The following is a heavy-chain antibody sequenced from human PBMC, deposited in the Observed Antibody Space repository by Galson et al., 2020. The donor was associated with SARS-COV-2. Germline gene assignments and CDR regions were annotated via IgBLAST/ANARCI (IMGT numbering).Heavy chain of an antibody. J-gene: IGHJ4*02. CDR1: GFSLTTSGMC. Sequence: SGPTLVKPTQTLTLTCTFSGFSLTTSGMCVSWIRQPPGKALEWLARIDWDDDEYYSPALKTRLTISKDTSKNQVVLTMTNVDPVDTATYYWARMQRGDDDRVRGLDFWGPGTLVIVS. V-gene: IGHV2-70*11. CDR3: ARMQRGDDDRVRGLDF. CDR2: IDWDDDE. D-gene: IGHD2-21*01.